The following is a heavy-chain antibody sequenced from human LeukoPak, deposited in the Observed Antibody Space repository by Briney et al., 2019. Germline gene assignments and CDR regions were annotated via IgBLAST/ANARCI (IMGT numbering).Heavy chain of an antibody. CDR3: ARDWDRIVVVPAPLDP. J-gene: IGHJ5*02. CDR1: GYTFTSYG. Sequence: ASVKVSCKASGYTFTSYGISWVRQAPGQGLEWMGWISAYNGNTNYAQKLQGRVTMTTDTSTSTAYMELRSLRSDDTAVYYCARDWDRIVVVPAPLDPWGQGTLVTVPS. V-gene: IGHV1-18*01. D-gene: IGHD2-2*01. CDR2: ISAYNGNT.